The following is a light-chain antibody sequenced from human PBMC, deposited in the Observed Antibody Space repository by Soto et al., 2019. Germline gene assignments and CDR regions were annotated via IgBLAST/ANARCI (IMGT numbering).Light chain of an antibody. J-gene: IGLJ1*01. Sequence: QSALTQPRSVSGSPGQSVTISCSGIGSDIRSYTYVSWYQQHPGKAPILILYDVNKRPSGVPHRFSGSKSGNTASLTISGLQVDDEADYYCCSYAGKYTFYVFGTGTKVTVL. CDR1: GSDIRSYTY. V-gene: IGLV2-11*01. CDR2: DVN. CDR3: CSYAGKYTFYV.